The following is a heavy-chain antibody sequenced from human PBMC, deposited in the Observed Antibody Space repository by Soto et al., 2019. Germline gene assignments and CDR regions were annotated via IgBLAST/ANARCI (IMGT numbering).Heavy chain of an antibody. CDR3: AREFGIPYSSGGRCYPLGIDY. CDR1: GGSISSGDYY. CDR2: IYYSGST. Sequence: QVQLQESGPGLVKPSQTLSLTCTVSGGSISSGDYYWSWIRQPPGKGLEWIGYIYYSGSTYYNPSLKSRVTISVDTSKNQFSLKLSSVTAADTAVYYCAREFGIPYSSGGRCYPLGIDYWGQGTLVTVSS. D-gene: IGHD2-15*01. J-gene: IGHJ4*02. V-gene: IGHV4-30-4*01.